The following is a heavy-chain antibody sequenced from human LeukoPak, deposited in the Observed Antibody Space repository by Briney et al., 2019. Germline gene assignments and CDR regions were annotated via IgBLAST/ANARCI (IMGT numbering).Heavy chain of an antibody. V-gene: IGHV3-23*01. CDR1: GFTFSSYA. Sequence: GGSLRLSCAASGFTFSSYAMSWVRQAPGKGLEWVSAISGSGGSTYYADSVKGRFTISRDNSKNTLYLQMNRLRAEDTAVYYCAKMLRAEHGSYYYGMDVWGQGTTVTVSS. J-gene: IGHJ6*02. CDR2: ISGSGGST. CDR3: AKMLRAEHGSYYYGMDV. D-gene: IGHD1-14*01.